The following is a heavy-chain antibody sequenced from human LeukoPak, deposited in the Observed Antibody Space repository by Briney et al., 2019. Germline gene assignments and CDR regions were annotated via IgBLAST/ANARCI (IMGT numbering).Heavy chain of an antibody. CDR2: IWYDGSNK. D-gene: IGHD6-19*01. CDR3: ARDSRYSSGWYPQDY. CDR1: GFTFSSYG. Sequence: GGSLRLSCAASGFTFSSYGMHWVRQAPGKGLEWVAVIWYDGSNKYYADSVKGRFTISRDNSKNTLYLQMNSPRAEDTAVYYCARDSRYSSGWYPQDYWGQGTLVTVSS. J-gene: IGHJ4*02. V-gene: IGHV3-33*01.